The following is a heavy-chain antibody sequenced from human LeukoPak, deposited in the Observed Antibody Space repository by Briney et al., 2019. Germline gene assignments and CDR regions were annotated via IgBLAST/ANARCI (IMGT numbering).Heavy chain of an antibody. CDR3: ARAAGDGYNLRRDAFDI. V-gene: IGHV3-48*02. Sequence: GGSLRLSCAASGFTFSTYSMNWVRQAPGKGLEWVSYISSRSSTIYYGDSVKGRFTISRDNAKNSLYLQMNSLRDEDTAVYYCARAAGDGYNLRRDAFDIWGQGTMVTVSS. CDR1: GFTFSTYS. J-gene: IGHJ3*02. CDR2: ISSRSSTI. D-gene: IGHD5-24*01.